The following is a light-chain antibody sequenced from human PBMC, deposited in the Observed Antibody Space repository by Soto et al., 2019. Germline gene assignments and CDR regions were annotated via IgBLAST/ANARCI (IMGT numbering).Light chain of an antibody. V-gene: IGLV6-57*04. CDR2: END. J-gene: IGLJ2*01. CDR3: QSYDVNNVV. CDR1: SGSIASNY. Sequence: NFMLTQPHSVSESPGKTVTISCTRSSGSIASNYVQWYQRRPGSVPTTVIYENDQRPSGVPDRFSGSIDSSSNSASLTISGLTTEDESDYYCQSYDVNNVVFGGGTQLTVL.